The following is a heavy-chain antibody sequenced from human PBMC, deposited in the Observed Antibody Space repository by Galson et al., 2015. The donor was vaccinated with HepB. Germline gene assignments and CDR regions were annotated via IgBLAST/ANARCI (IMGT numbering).Heavy chain of an antibody. D-gene: IGHD1-26*01. Sequence: SLRLSCAASGFTFSSCNMNWVRQAPGKGLEWVSSISSSGSFIYNADSVKGRFTISRDNAKNSLYLQMNSLRAEDTAVYYCASEVGAATYYYGMDVWGQGTTVTVSS. CDR3: ASEVGAATYYYGMDV. CDR2: ISSSGSFI. V-gene: IGHV3-21*01. CDR1: GFTFSSCN. J-gene: IGHJ6*02.